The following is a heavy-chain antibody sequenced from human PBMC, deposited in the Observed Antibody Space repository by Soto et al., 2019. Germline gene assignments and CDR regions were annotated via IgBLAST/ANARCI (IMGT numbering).Heavy chain of an antibody. CDR2: IKSKGDGGTR. CDR3: TTDRGHFYDSDY. Sequence: EVQLVESGGGLVKPGGSLRLSCAASGFTFSNAWMSWVRQVPGKGLEWVGRIKSKGDGGTRDYAAPVKGRFTISRDDAENTLYLQMNSLKTEDTAVYYCTTDRGHFYDSDYWGQGTLVTVSS. J-gene: IGHJ4*02. CDR1: GFTFSNAW. D-gene: IGHD5-18*01. V-gene: IGHV3-15*01.